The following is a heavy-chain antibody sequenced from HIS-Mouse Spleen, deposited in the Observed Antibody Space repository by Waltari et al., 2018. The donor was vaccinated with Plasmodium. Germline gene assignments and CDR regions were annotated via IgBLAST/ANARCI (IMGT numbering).Heavy chain of an antibody. V-gene: IGHV4-39*01. CDR3: ARRGGSYYYFDY. J-gene: IGHJ4*02. Sequence: QLQLQESGPGLVKPSETLSLPCTFSGGSISSSSYYWGWFRQPPGKGLEWIGSIYYSGSTYYNPSLKSRVTISVDTSKNQFSLKLSSVTAADTAVYYCARRGGSYYYFDYWGQGTLVTVSS. D-gene: IGHD1-26*01. CDR1: GGSISSSSYY. CDR2: IYYSGST.